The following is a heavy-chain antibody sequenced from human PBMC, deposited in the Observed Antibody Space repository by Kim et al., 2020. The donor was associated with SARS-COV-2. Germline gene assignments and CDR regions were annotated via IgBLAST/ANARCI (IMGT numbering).Heavy chain of an antibody. CDR2: ISYEGSTQ. J-gene: IGHJ4*02. Sequence: GGSLRLSCAASGFTFSSHVMYWVRQAPGKGLEWVALISYEGSTQKYTDSVKGRFTVSRDNSKNTLFLQMNSLKPEDTAVYYCARNLVGDSDLGRWGQGTLVTVSS. CDR1: GFTFSSHV. CDR3: ARNLVGDSDLGR. V-gene: IGHV3-30*03. D-gene: IGHD1-26*01.